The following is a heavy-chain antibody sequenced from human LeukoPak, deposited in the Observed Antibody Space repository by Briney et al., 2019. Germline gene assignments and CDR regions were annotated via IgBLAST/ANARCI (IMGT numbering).Heavy chain of an antibody. J-gene: IGHJ3*02. D-gene: IGHD6-13*01. V-gene: IGHV3-11*04. CDR3: VRSQYSNRWLNHFDI. CDR1: GFTFSDYY. Sequence: GGSLRLSCAASGFTFSDYYMSWIRQAPGKGLEWVSYISSSDSPRFYADSVKGRFTISRDNAKNSVFLQMNSLRAEDTAVYYCVRSQYSNRWLNHFDIWGQGTMVTVSS. CDR2: ISSSDSPR.